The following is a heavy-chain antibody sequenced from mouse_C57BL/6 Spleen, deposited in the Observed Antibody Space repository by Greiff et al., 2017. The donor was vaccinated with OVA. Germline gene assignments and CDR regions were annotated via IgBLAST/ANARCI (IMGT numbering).Heavy chain of an antibody. CDR2: IDPETGGT. CDR3: TRGGITTVVAPGRYFDV. CDR1: GYTFTDYE. V-gene: IGHV1-15*01. D-gene: IGHD1-1*01. Sequence: VKLQESGAELVRPGASVTLSCKASGYTFTDYEMHWVKQTPVHGLEWIGAIDPETGGTAYNQKFKGKAILTADKSSSTAYMELRSLTSEDSAVYYCTRGGITTVVAPGRYFDVWGTGTTVTVSS. J-gene: IGHJ1*03.